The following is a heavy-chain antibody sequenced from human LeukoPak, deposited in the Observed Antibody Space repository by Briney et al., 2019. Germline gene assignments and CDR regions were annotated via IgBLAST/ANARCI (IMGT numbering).Heavy chain of an antibody. CDR2: IYYSGST. Sequence: PSETLSLTCTVSGGSLSSSSYYWGWIRQPPGKGLEWIGSIYYSGSTYYNPSLKRRVTISVDTSKNQFSLKLSSVTAADTAVYYCARGGQWLDRNWFDPWGQGTLVTVSS. J-gene: IGHJ5*02. D-gene: IGHD6-19*01. CDR3: ARGGQWLDRNWFDP. V-gene: IGHV4-39*07. CDR1: GGSLSSSSYY.